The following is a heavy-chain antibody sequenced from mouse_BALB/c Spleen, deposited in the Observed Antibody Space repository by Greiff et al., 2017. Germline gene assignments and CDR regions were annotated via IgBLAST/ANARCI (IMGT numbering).Heavy chain of an antibody. Sequence: EVKLMESGGGLVKPGGSLKLSCAASGFTFSSYAMSWVRQTPEKRLEWVATISSGGSYTYYPDSVKGRFTISRDNAKNTLYLQMSSLRSEDTAMYYCARQGYYYGSSYHYYFDYWGQGTTLTVSS. CDR2: ISSGGSYT. V-gene: IGHV5-9-3*01. J-gene: IGHJ2*01. D-gene: IGHD1-1*01. CDR1: GFTFSSYA. CDR3: ARQGYYYGSSYHYYFDY.